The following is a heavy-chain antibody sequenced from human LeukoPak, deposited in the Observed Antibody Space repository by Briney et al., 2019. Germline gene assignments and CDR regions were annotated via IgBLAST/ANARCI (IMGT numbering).Heavy chain of an antibody. D-gene: IGHD3-9*01. CDR1: GGSVSSGSYY. J-gene: IGHJ5*02. V-gene: IGHV4-61*01. Sequence: SETLSLTCTVSGGSVSSGSYYWSWIRQPPGKGLEWIGYIYYSGSTNYNPSLKSRVTISVDTSKNQFSLKLSSVTAADTAVYYCARGQRYFDWLFLPWFDPWGQGTLVTVSS. CDR3: ARGQRYFDWLFLPWFDP. CDR2: IYYSGST.